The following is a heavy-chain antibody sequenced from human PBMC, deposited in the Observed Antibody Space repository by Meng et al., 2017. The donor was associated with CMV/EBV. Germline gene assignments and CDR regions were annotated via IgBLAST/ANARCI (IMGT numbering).Heavy chain of an antibody. Sequence: SETLSLTCTVSGGSISSYYWSWIRQPPGKGLEWIGYIYYSGSTNYNPSLKSRVTISVDTSKNQFSLKLSSVTAADTAVYYCARGLGYDFWSGYYLEMDYFGYWGQGTLVTVSS. D-gene: IGHD3-3*01. J-gene: IGHJ4*02. V-gene: IGHV4-59*01. CDR1: GGSISSYY. CDR3: ARGLGYDFWSGYYLEMDYFGY. CDR2: IYYSGST.